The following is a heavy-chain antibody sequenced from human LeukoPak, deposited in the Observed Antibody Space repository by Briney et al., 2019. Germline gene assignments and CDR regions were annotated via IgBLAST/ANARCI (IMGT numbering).Heavy chain of an antibody. CDR1: GFTFSSYS. CDR2: ISSSSSYI. V-gene: IGHV3-21*01. D-gene: IGHD3-10*01. J-gene: IGHJ4*02. CDR3: AREWLVRGTLDY. Sequence: PGGSLRLSCAASGFTFSSYSMNWVRQAPGKGLEWVSSISSSSSYIYYADSVKGRFTISRDNAKNSLYLQMNSLRAEDTAAYYCAREWLVRGTLDYWGQGTLVTVSS.